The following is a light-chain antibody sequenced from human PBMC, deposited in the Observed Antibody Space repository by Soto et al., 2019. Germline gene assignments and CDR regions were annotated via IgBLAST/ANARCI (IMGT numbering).Light chain of an antibody. CDR1: QNLSRN. J-gene: IGKJ2*01. V-gene: IGKV3-15*01. CDR3: QQYDKWPHT. CDR2: YAS. Sequence: EMVMTQSPATLSVSPGERATLSCRASQNLSRNLAWYQQQPGQAPRLLIFYASTRPTGIPPRFSGSGSGTDFTLTISSLQSEDFAVYYCQQYDKWPHTFGQGTKLEIK.